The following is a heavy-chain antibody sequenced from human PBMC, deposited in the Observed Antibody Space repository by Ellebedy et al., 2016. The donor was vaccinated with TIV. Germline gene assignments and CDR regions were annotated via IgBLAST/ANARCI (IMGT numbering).Heavy chain of an antibody. CDR1: GFTFTSSA. CDR2: IVVGSGNT. Sequence: SVKVSCXASGFTFTSSAVQWVRQARGQRLEWIGWIVVGSGNTNYAQKFQERVTITRDMSTSTAYMELSSLRSEDTAVYYCARGVDTAMALYGMDVWGQGTTVTVSS. D-gene: IGHD5-18*01. V-gene: IGHV1-58*01. CDR3: ARGVDTAMALYGMDV. J-gene: IGHJ6*02.